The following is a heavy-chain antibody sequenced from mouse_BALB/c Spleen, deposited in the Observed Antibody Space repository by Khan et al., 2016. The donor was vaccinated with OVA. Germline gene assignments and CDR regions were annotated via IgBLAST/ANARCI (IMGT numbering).Heavy chain of an antibody. D-gene: IGHD2-10*01. Sequence: QIQLVQSGPELKKPGETVKISCKASGYTFTNYGMNWVKQAPGKGLKWMGWINTYTGEPTYADDFKGRFALSLETSASTSYLQINNLTSEETATYFCARPPYFSNVMVYWGQGTSVTVSA. CDR3: ARPPYFSNVMVY. V-gene: IGHV9-3-1*01. CDR1: GYTFTNYG. J-gene: IGHJ4*01. CDR2: INTYTGEP.